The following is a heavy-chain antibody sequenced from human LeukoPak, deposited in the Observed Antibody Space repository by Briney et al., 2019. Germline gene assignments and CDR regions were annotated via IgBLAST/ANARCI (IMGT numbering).Heavy chain of an antibody. CDR2: IYTNGST. CDR1: GGSINNYH. CDR3: ARRDISSGWSFDY. J-gene: IGHJ4*02. Sequence: SETLSLTCTVSGGSINNYHWSWIRQPAGKGLEWIGQIYTNGSTNYNPPLKSRVTMSIDTTEDRVSLTIRSVTAADTAFYYCARRDISSGWSFDYWGQGTLVTVSS. D-gene: IGHD6-19*01. V-gene: IGHV4-4*07.